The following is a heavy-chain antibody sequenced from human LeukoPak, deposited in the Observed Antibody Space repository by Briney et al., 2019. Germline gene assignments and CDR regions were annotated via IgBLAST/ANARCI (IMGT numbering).Heavy chain of an antibody. D-gene: IGHD5-24*01. CDR2: IYYTGIS. CDR3: ARGRWLSH. J-gene: IGHJ4*02. V-gene: IGHV4-59*07. CDR1: GDSISSYY. Sequence: SDTLSLTCSVSGDSISSYYWSWIRQPPGKELEWIGNIYYTGISNYNPSLKSRVTISVDTSKNQFSLKLSSVTAADTAVYYCARGRWLSHWGQGILVTVSS.